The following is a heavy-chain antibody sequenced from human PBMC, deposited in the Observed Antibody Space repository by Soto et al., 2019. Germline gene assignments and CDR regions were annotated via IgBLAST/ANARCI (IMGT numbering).Heavy chain of an antibody. CDR3: ARERPERGKDV. Sequence: QVQLVQSGAEVKKPGSSVKVSCKASGGTFSSSAISWVRQAPGQGLEWMGAIIPVFGTAHYAQKFQGRVTITADKPTSTAYMELSRLRSEDTAVYYSARERPERGKDVWGQGTTVTVSS. J-gene: IGHJ6*02. CDR1: GGTFSSSA. CDR2: IIPVFGTA. D-gene: IGHD6-25*01. V-gene: IGHV1-69*06.